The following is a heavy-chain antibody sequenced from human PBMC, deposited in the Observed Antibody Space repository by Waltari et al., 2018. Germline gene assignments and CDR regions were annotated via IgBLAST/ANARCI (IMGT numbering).Heavy chain of an antibody. V-gene: IGHV4-34*01. D-gene: IGHD2-15*01. Sequence: QVQLQQWGAGLLKPSETLSLTCAVYGGSFSGYYWSWIRQPPGKGLEWIGEINHSGSTNSNPSLKSRVTISLDTSKNQFSLKLSSVTAADTAVYYCARVGGRYCSGGSCPGDFDYWGQGTLVTVSS. CDR1: GGSFSGYY. CDR2: INHSGST. CDR3: ARVGGRYCSGGSCPGDFDY. J-gene: IGHJ4*02.